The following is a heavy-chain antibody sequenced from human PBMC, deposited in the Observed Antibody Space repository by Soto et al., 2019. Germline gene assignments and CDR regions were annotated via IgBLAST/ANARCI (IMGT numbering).Heavy chain of an antibody. CDR2: IYYSGST. Sequence: SETLSLTCTVSGGSISSYYWNWIRQPPGKGLEWIGYIYYSGSTNYNPSLKSRVTISVDTTKNQFSLKLSSVTAADTAVYYCARGWRDYDSGARYYYYYGIDVWGQVPTVTV. CDR3: ARGWRDYDSGARYYYYYGIDV. CDR1: GGSISSYY. D-gene: IGHD5-12*01. J-gene: IGHJ6*02. V-gene: IGHV4-59*01.